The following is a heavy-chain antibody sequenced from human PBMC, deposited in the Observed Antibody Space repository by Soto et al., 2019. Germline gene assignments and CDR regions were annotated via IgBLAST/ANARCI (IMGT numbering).Heavy chain of an antibody. Sequence: GESLKISCKGSGYTFTDYWIGWVRQLPGKGLEWMGIIYPGDSDTRYSPPFQGHVTITVDKSTSTAYLQWNTLKASDTAMYYCARHGSKFRCYYYGMDGWGKGTTGTVAS. J-gene: IGHJ6*01. CDR3: ARHGSKFRCYYYGMDG. D-gene: IGHD4-4*01. V-gene: IGHV5-51*01. CDR2: IYPGDSDT. CDR1: GYTFTDYW.